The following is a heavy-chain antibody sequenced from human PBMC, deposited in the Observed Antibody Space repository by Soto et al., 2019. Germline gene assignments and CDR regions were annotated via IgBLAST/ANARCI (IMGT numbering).Heavy chain of an antibody. CDR1: GGSISSGGYY. J-gene: IGHJ4*02. Sequence: QVQLQESGPGLVKPSQTLSLTCTVSGGSISSGGYYWSWIRQHPGKGLECIGYISYSGSTYYNPSLKSRVTISVDPSENQFSLKLSSGTAAATAVYYCARYGSGSYYPTTFDYWGQGTLVTVSS. V-gene: IGHV4-31*03. CDR2: ISYSGST. CDR3: ARYGSGSYYPTTFDY. D-gene: IGHD3-10*01.